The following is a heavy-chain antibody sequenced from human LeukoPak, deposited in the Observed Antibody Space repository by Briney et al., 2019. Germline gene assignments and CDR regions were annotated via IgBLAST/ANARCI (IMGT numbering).Heavy chain of an antibody. CDR2: INPNSGGT. CDR3: ARDRVADYDFWSGYLY. Sequence: ASVKVSCKASGYTFTGYYMHWVRQAPGQGLEWMGWINPNSGGTNYAQKFQGRVTMTRDTSISTAYVELSRLRSDDTAVYYCARDRVADYDFWSGYLYWGQGTLVTVSS. CDR1: GYTFTGYY. D-gene: IGHD3-3*01. V-gene: IGHV1-2*02. J-gene: IGHJ4*02.